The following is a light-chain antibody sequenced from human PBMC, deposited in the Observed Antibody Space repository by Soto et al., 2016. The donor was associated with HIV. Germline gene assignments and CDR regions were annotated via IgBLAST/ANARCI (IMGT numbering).Light chain of an antibody. CDR3: QTWDSSTPWV. V-gene: IGLV3-21*01. J-gene: IGLJ3*02. CDR1: NIGNKA. Sequence: SYVLTQPPSVSVAPGKTARITCGGNNIGNKAVHWYQQKPGQAPVLVVYDDSHRPSGIPERFSGSNSGNTATLTISGTQAMDEADYFCQTWDSSTPWVFGGGTKLTVL. CDR2: DDS.